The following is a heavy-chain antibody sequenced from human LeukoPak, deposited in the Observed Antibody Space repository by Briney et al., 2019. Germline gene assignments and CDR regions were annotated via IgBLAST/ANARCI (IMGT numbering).Heavy chain of an antibody. V-gene: IGHV1-18*01. CDR3: ARVVEQQLVRGLDWFDP. Sequence: ASVKVSCKASGYTFTSYGISWVRQAPGQGLEWMGWISAYNGNTNYAQKLQGRVTMTTDTSTSTAYMELRSLRSDDTAVYYCARVVEQQLVRGLDWFDPRGQGTLVTVSS. J-gene: IGHJ5*02. D-gene: IGHD6-13*01. CDR1: GYTFTSYG. CDR2: ISAYNGNT.